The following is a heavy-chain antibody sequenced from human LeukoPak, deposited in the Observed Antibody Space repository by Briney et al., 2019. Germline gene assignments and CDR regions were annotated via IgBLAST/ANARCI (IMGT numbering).Heavy chain of an antibody. CDR1: GFTISTYW. Sequence: GGSLRLSCAASGFTISTYWMHWVRQAPGKGLVWVARIRPEGTTTAYADSVKGRFTISRDNAKNTLFLQMNSLSAVDTAVYYCARDLDWILFDYWGQGTLVTVSS. J-gene: IGHJ4*02. D-gene: IGHD3-9*01. CDR3: ARDLDWILFDY. V-gene: IGHV3-74*03. CDR2: IRPEGTTT.